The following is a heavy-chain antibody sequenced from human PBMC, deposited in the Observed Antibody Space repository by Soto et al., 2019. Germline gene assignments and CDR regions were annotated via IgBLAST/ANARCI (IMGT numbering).Heavy chain of an antibody. CDR1: GFTFSSYG. D-gene: IGHD6-6*01. CDR3: ASAEYSSSSDHYYYYGMDV. CDR2: IWYDGSNK. Sequence: PGGSLRLSCAASGFTFSSYGMNWVRQAPGKGLEWVAVIWYDGSNKYYADSVKGRFTISRDNSKNTLYLQMNSLRAEDTAVYYCASAEYSSSSDHYYYYGMDVWGQGTTVTVSS. V-gene: IGHV3-33*01. J-gene: IGHJ6*02.